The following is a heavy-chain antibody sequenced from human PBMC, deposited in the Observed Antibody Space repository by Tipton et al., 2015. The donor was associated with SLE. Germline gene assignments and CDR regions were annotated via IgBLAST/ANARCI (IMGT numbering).Heavy chain of an antibody. V-gene: IGHV3-48*03. Sequence: GSLRLSCAASGFTFSSYEMNWVRQAPGKGLEWVSYISSSGSTIYYADSVKGRFTISRDNAKNSLYLQMNSLRAEDTAVYYCASVYFSSAAAAHDAFDLWGQGTMVTVSS. J-gene: IGHJ3*01. CDR2: ISSSGSTI. CDR1: GFTFSSYE. D-gene: IGHD6-13*01. CDR3: ASVYFSSAAAAHDAFDL.